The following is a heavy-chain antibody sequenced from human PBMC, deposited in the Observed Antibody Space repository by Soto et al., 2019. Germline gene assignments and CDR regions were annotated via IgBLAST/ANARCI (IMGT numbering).Heavy chain of an antibody. CDR2: INPSGGHT. D-gene: IGHD2-21*02. Sequence: ASVKVSCKASGNTFTNYYIHWVRQAPGQGLEWMGTINPSGGHTTYAQKFLGRVTMTRDTSTSTLYMELTSLRSEDTAVYYCARGGHVVVVTAAFDYWGQGTLVTVST. CDR3: ARGGHVVVVTAAFDY. CDR1: GNTFTNYY. V-gene: IGHV1-46*01. J-gene: IGHJ4*02.